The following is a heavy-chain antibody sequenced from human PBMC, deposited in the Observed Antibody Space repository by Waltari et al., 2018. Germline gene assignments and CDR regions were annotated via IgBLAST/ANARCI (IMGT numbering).Heavy chain of an antibody. Sequence: QLHLQQLVAVLLKPSETLSLTCAVYGGSFSGYYWSWIRQPPGKGLEWVGEINHSGSTPYTSFVFFWFCFFFVIVKNTVSLKLSSLPVPDTAVYSVARVPRYSYNSWFDPLGQGTLVTVYS. D-gene: IGHD5-18*01. CDR3: ARVPRYSYNSWFDP. V-gene: IGHV4-34*01. J-gene: IGHJ5*02. CDR1: GGSFSGYY. CDR2: INHSGST.